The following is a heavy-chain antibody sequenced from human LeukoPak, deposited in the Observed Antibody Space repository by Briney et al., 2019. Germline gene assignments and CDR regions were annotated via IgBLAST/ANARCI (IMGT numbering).Heavy chain of an antibody. J-gene: IGHJ4*02. V-gene: IGHV4-39*01. Sequence: PSETLSLTCTVSGGPISSSSYCWGWIRQPPGKGLEWIGSICYSGSTFYNPSLKSRVTLSVDTSKNQFSLKLSSVTAADTAVYYCASLARRVYVEYYFDYWGQGTLVTVSS. D-gene: IGHD2-8*01. CDR1: GGPISSSSYC. CDR2: ICYSGST. CDR3: ASLARRVYVEYYFDY.